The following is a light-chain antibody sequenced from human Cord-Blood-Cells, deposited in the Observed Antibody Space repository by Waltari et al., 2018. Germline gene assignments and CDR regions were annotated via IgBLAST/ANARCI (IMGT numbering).Light chain of an antibody. Sequence: QSDLTQRASVSGSPGQSITISCTGTRSDVGGYNYVSWYQQHPGKAPKLMIYDVSNPPSGVSNRFSRSKSGNTASLTISRLHAEDEADYYCSSYTSSSTWVFGGGTKLTVL. J-gene: IGLJ3*02. V-gene: IGLV2-14*03. CDR1: RSDVGGYNY. CDR2: DVS. CDR3: SSYTSSSTWV.